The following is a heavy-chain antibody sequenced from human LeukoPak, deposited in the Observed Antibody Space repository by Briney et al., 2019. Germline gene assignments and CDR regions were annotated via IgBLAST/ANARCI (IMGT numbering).Heavy chain of an antibody. CDR2: IVVGGGNT. D-gene: IGHD3-22*01. CDR1: GFTFTSSA. Sequence: GASVKVSCKASGFTFTSSAMQWVRQARGQRLEWIGWIVVGGGNTNYAQKFQERVTITRDMSTSTAYMELSSLRSEDTAVYYCAAVFTYYYDSSGYYYDYWGQGTLVTVSS. CDR3: AAVFTYYYDSSGYYYDY. J-gene: IGHJ4*02. V-gene: IGHV1-58*02.